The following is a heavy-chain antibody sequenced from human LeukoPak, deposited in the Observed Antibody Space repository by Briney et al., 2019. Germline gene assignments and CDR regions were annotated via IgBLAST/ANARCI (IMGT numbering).Heavy chain of an antibody. V-gene: IGHV4-39*07. D-gene: IGHD2-2*01. CDR2: IYYSGST. CDR3: ARDLLPSASTS. J-gene: IGHJ4*02. Sequence: SETLSLTCTVSGGSISSSSYYWGWIRQPPGKGLEWIGSIYYSGSTYYNPSLKSRVTISVDTSKNQFSLKLSSVTAADTAVYYCARDLLPSASTSWGQGTLVTVSS. CDR1: GGSISSSSYY.